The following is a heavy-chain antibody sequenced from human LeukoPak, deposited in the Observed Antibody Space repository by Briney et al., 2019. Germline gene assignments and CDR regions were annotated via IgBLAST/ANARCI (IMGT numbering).Heavy chain of an antibody. V-gene: IGHV4-59*08. J-gene: IGHJ4*02. CDR1: GGSISGYY. Sequence: SETLSLTCTVSGGSISGYYWSWIRQPPGKGLEWIGYIYYSGSTNYNPSLKSRVTISVDTSKNQFSLELSSVSAADTAVYYCARHALGYCSSTSCLSFDYWGQGTLVTVSS. CDR2: IYYSGST. CDR3: ARHALGYCSSTSCLSFDY. D-gene: IGHD2-2*03.